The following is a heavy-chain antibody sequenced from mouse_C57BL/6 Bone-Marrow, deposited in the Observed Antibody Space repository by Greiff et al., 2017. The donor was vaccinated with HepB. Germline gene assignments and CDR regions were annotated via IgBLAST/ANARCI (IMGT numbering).Heavy chain of an antibody. V-gene: IGHV14-4*01. D-gene: IGHD1-1*01. Sequence: EVQGVESGAELVRPGASVKLSCTASGFNIKDDYMHWVKQRPEQGLEWIGWIDPENGDTEYASKFQGKATITADTSSNTAYLQLSSLTSEDTAVYYCTTGYGSNWYFDVWGTGTTVTVSS. CDR3: TTGYGSNWYFDV. CDR2: IDPENGDT. J-gene: IGHJ1*03. CDR1: GFNIKDDY.